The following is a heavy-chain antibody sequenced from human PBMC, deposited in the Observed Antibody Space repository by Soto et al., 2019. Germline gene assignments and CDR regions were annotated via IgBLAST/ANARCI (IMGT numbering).Heavy chain of an antibody. CDR1: GYIFKNYA. V-gene: IGHV1-69*01. Sequence: QVQLVQSGAEVKETGSSVKVSCKSSGYIFKNYAVTWLRQAPGQGLEWMGGIIPVFGTPDYSQKFRGRVTITADESTSTVYMELRSLASEATALYYCARHLYDYVWASYRHWGQGTLVTVSS. CDR2: IIPVFGTP. J-gene: IGHJ4*02. D-gene: IGHD3-16*02. CDR3: ARHLYDYVWASYRH.